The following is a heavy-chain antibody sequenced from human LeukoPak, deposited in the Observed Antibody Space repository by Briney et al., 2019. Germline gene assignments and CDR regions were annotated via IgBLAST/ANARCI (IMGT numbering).Heavy chain of an antibody. V-gene: IGHV4-38-2*01. D-gene: IGHD1-1*01. J-gene: IGHJ5*02. CDR3: ARHPSDWYDARNNWFDP. Sequence: SETLSLTCGVSGYSISSGYYWVWIRQPPGKGLEWIGRIYHSGKSYYNPSLKSRVTMSVNTSRNQFFLKLSSVTAADTAVYYCARHPSDWYDARNNWFDPWGQGILVTVSS. CDR2: IYHSGKS. CDR1: GYSISSGYY.